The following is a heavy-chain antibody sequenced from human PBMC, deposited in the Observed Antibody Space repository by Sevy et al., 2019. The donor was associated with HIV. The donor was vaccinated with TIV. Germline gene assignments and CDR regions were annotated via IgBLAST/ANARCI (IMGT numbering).Heavy chain of an antibody. Sequence: GGSLRLSCAASGFGFSSYGMHWVRQAPGKNLAWVAFISYDGSEIDYTGSVKGRFTISRDDSKNTLYLQMNSLRSDDTALYYCARVYHSPKGDRHDAFDFWGQGTMVTVSS. V-gene: IGHV3-30*03. CDR2: ISYDGSEI. CDR1: GFGFSSYG. D-gene: IGHD1-26*01. J-gene: IGHJ3*01. CDR3: ARVYHSPKGDRHDAFDF.